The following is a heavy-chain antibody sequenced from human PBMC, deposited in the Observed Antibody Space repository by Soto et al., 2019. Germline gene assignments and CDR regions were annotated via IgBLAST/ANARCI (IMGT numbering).Heavy chain of an antibody. CDR1: GFTFSSYS. D-gene: IGHD6-13*01. CDR2: ISSGSSTI. CDR3: ARIAAAGSFDY. J-gene: IGHJ4*02. Sequence: EVQLVESGGGLVQPGGSLRLSCAASGFTFSSYSMNWVRQAPGKGLEWVSYISSGSSTIYYADSVKGRFTISRDNAKNSLYVQANSLRVEDTAVYYCARIAAAGSFDYWGQGTLVTVSS. V-gene: IGHV3-48*01.